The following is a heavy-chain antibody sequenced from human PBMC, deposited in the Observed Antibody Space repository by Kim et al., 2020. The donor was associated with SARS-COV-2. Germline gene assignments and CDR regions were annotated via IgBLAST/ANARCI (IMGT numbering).Heavy chain of an antibody. CDR1: GFTFTSSA. Sequence: SVKVSCKASGFTFTSSAVQWVRQARGQRLEWIGWIVVGSGNTNYAQKFQERVTITRDMSTSTAYMELSSLRSEDTAVYYCAAGGSYGSGNLYGMDVWGQGTTVTVSS. CDR3: AAGGSYGSGNLYGMDV. CDR2: IVVGSGNT. D-gene: IGHD3-10*01. V-gene: IGHV1-58*01. J-gene: IGHJ6*02.